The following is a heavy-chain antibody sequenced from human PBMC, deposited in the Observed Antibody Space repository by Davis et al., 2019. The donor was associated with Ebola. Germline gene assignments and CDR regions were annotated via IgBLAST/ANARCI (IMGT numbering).Heavy chain of an antibody. CDR2: IKSKTDGGTT. CDR1: GFTFSNAW. Sequence: GESLKISCAASGFTFSNAWMGWVRQAPGKGLEWVGRIKSKTDGGTTDYAAPVKGRFTISRDDSKNTLYLQMNSLKTEDTAVYYCTTGVPAATAPDGDYWGQGTLVTVSS. CDR3: TTGVPAATAPDGDY. J-gene: IGHJ4*02. V-gene: IGHV3-15*01. D-gene: IGHD2-2*01.